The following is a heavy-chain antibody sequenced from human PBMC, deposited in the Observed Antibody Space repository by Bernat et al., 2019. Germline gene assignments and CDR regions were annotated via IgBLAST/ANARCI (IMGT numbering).Heavy chain of an antibody. V-gene: IGHV3-7*03. Sequence: EVQLLESGGGLVQPGGSLRLSCVVSGFTFSNTWMNWVRQSPGKGLEWVAYINVDGSEKNYVDSVRGRFTISRDNAKNSLYLEMNNLRAEDAAVYYCVRVPRLADYWGQGALVSVS. CDR1: GFTFSNTW. CDR2: INVDGSEK. J-gene: IGHJ4*02. CDR3: VRVPRLADY. D-gene: IGHD3-3*02.